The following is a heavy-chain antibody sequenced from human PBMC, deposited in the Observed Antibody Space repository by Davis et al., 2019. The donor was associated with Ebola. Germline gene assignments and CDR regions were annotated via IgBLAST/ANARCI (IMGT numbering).Heavy chain of an antibody. CDR3: ARGGARSGYDYDAFDI. V-gene: IGHV1-18*01. CDR2: ISAYNGNT. D-gene: IGHD5-12*01. CDR1: GYTFTSYG. J-gene: IGHJ3*02. Sequence: ASVKVSCKASGYTFTSYGISWVRQAPGQGLEWMGWISAYNGNTNYAQKLQGRVTMTTDTSTSTAYMELSSLRSEDTAVYYCARGGARSGYDYDAFDIWGQGTMVTVSS.